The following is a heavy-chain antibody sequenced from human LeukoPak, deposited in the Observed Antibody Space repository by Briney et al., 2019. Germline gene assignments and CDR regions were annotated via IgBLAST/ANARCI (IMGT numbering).Heavy chain of an antibody. V-gene: IGHV1-69*05. Sequence: ASVKVSCKASGDILRTYALSWVRQVPGQGLEWMGGIIPLFGTANYAQRFQGRLTISTDDSTTTAYMELSSLTSGDTAVYYCARSKLPAALIDAFHFWGQGTLVTVSS. CDR1: GDILRTYA. CDR2: IIPLFGTA. J-gene: IGHJ3*01. D-gene: IGHD2-2*01. CDR3: ARSKLPAALIDAFHF.